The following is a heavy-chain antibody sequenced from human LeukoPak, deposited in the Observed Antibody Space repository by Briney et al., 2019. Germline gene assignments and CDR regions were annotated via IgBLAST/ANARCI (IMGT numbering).Heavy chain of an antibody. CDR3: ARWITVTTNWFDP. CDR1: GGSFSGYY. J-gene: IGHJ5*02. CDR2: INHSGST. D-gene: IGHD4-11*01. Sequence: SETLSLTCAVYGGSFSGYYWSWICQPPGKGLEWIGEINHSGSTNYNPSLKSRVTISVDTSKNQFSLKLSSVTAADTAVYYCARWITVTTNWFDPWGQGTLVTVSS. V-gene: IGHV4-34*01.